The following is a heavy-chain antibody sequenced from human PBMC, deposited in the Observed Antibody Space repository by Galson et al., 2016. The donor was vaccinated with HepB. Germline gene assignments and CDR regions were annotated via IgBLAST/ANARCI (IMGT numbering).Heavy chain of an antibody. Sequence: SLRLSCAASGFSVSSSYMSWVRQAPGKGLEWVSVIYPGGTTYLADSVKGRFNISRDNSNNMVHLQMNSLRVEDTAVYFCARDEWQLGPWYYSMDVWGQGTTVTVSS. J-gene: IGHJ6*02. CDR2: IYPGGTT. D-gene: IGHD4-23*01. V-gene: IGHV3-66*01. CDR3: ARDEWQLGPWYYSMDV. CDR1: GFSVSSSY.